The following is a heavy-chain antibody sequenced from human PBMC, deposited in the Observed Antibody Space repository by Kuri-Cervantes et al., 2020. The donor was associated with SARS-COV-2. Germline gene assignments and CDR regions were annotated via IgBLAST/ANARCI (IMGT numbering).Heavy chain of an antibody. CDR3: ARDQGDLYYYYYMDV. J-gene: IGHJ6*03. D-gene: IGHD3-16*01. CDR1: GFTFSSYW. CDR2: ISGSGGST. Sequence: GESLKISCAASGFTFSSYWMSWVRQAPGKGLEWVSAISGSGGSTYYADSVKGRFTISRDNSKNTLYLQMNSLRAEDTAVYYCARDQGDLYYYYYMDVWGKGTTVTVSS. V-gene: IGHV3-23*01.